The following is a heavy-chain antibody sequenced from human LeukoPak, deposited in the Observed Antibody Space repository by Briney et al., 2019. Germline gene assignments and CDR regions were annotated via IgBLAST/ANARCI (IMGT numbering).Heavy chain of an antibody. CDR3: ARVSHYYDSSGYYLYYFDY. CDR2: ISAYNGNT. D-gene: IGHD3-22*01. V-gene: IGHV1-18*01. J-gene: IGHJ4*02. CDR1: GYTFTSYG. Sequence: ASVKVSCKASGYTFTSYGISWVRQAPGQGLEWMGWISAYNGNTNYAQKLQGRVTMTTDTSTSTAYMELRSLRSDDTAVYYCARVSHYYDSSGYYLYYFDYWGQGTLVTVSS.